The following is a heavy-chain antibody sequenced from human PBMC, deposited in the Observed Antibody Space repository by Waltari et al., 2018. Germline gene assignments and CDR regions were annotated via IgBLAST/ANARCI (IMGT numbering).Heavy chain of an antibody. V-gene: IGHV1-8*01. CDR2: INPNSGNT. CDR3: ATSLMITFGEGY. D-gene: IGHD3-16*01. CDR1: GYTFTSYD. Sequence: QVQLVQSGAEVKKPGASVKVSCTASGYTFTSYDINWVRQATGQGLEWLGWINPNSGNTGYAQKFQGRVTMTRNTSISTAYMELSSLRSEDTAVYYCATSLMITFGEGYWGQGTLVTVSS. J-gene: IGHJ4*02.